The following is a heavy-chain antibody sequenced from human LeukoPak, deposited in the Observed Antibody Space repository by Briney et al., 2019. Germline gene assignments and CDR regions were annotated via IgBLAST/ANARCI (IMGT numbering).Heavy chain of an antibody. CDR3: ARDGYNYYMDV. CDR1: GFTFSSYA. J-gene: IGHJ6*03. CDR2: INSDGSST. Sequence: PGGSLRLSCAVSGFTFSSYAMSWVRQAPGKGLEWVSRINSDGSSTSNADSVKGRFTISRDNAKNTLYLQMNSLRAEDTAVYYCARDGYNYYMDVWGKGTTVTVSS. V-gene: IGHV3-74*01.